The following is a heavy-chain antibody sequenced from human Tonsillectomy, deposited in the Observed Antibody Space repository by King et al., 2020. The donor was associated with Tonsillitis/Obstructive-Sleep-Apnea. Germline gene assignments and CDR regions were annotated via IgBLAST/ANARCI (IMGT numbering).Heavy chain of an antibody. CDR2: IKQDGTEK. Sequence: VQLVESGGGLVQPGGSLRLSCAASGFTFSSYWMSWVRQAPGKGREWVANIKQDGTEKYYVDSVKGRFTISRDNAKNSLYLQMNSLRAEDTAVYYRAREAWGSLDSWGQGTLVTVSS. CDR3: AREAWGSLDS. V-gene: IGHV3-7*03. CDR1: GFTFSSYW. J-gene: IGHJ4*02. D-gene: IGHD3-16*01.